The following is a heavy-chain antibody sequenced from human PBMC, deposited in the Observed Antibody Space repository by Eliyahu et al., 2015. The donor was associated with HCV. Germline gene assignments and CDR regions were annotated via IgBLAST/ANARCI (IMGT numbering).Heavy chain of an antibody. D-gene: IGHD4-23*01. CDR2: IRYDGSNK. V-gene: IGHV3-30*02. CDR1: GFXFSSYG. J-gene: IGHJ4*02. Sequence: QVQLVESGGGVVQPGGSLXLSCAASGFXFSSYGMHWVRQAPGKGLEGVAFIRYDGSNKYYADSVKGRFTISRDNSKNTLYLQMNSLRAEDTAVYYCANPATDYGGKLDYWGQGTLVTVSS. CDR3: ANPATDYGGKLDY.